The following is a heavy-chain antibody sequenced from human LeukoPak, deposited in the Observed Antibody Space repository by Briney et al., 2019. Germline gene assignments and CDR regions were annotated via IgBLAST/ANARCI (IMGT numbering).Heavy chain of an antibody. CDR2: INHSGST. J-gene: IGHJ4*02. CDR3: AKPARTDYADY. D-gene: IGHD1-14*01. CDR1: GGSFSGYY. Sequence: SETLSLTCAVYGGSFSGYYWSWIRQPPGKGLEWIGEINHSGSTYYNPSLKSRVIISVDTSKNQFSLKVSSVTAANTAVYYCAKPARTDYADYWGQGTLVTVSS. V-gene: IGHV4-34*01.